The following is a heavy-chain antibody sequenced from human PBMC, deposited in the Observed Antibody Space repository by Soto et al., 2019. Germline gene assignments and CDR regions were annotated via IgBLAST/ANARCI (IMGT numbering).Heavy chain of an antibody. D-gene: IGHD2-15*01. V-gene: IGHV3-23*01. CDR3: AKHGCSYPACYPYYYYVDV. J-gene: IGHJ6*03. CDR1: GFTFSDSA. Sequence: EVQLLESGGGLAQPGGSLRLSCAASGFTFSDSALSWVRQGTGKGLEWVSSVTVSGDTSYYADSVEGRFTISRDNSKNTVYLQMNSLRADDTAVYYCAKHGCSYPACYPYYYYVDVWGEGATVTVSS. CDR2: VTVSGDTS.